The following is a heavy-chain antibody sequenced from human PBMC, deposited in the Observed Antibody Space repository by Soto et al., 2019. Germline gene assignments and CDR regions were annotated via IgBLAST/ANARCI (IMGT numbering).Heavy chain of an antibody. CDR1: GFTFSSYA. CDR3: AKAKNGVDFSHFDS. J-gene: IGHJ4*02. D-gene: IGHD4-17*01. CDR2: ISGSGGST. Sequence: EVQLLESGGGLVQPGGSLRLSCAASGFTFSSYAMSWVRQAPGKGLEWVSAISGSGGSTYYADSVKGRFTISRDNPKNTLYLKMNSVRAGDTAVYYCAKAKNGVDFSHFDSWGQGPLVTVSS. V-gene: IGHV3-23*01.